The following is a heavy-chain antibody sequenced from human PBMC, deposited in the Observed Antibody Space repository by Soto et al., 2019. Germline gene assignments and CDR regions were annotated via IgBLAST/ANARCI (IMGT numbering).Heavy chain of an antibody. D-gene: IGHD3-9*01. V-gene: IGHV4-34*01. CDR3: ARLKYYDILTGYFYYFDY. CDR2: INHSGST. J-gene: IGHJ4*02. CDR1: GGSFSGYY. Sequence: PSETLSLTCAVYGGSFSGYYWSWIRQPPGKGLEWIGEINHSGSTNYNPSLKSRVTISVDTSKNQFSLKLSSVTAADTAVYYCARLKYYDILTGYFYYFDYWGQGTLVTVSS.